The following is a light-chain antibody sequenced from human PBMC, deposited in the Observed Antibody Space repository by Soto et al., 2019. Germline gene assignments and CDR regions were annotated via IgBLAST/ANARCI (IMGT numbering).Light chain of an antibody. CDR3: QQYYNWPPIT. CDR2: GAS. CDR1: QSVSNN. Sequence: EIVMTQSPATLSVSPGERATLSCRASQSVSNNLAWYQQKPGQAPRLLISGASTRATGVPARFSGSGSGTEFTLTISSLQSEDFAVYYCQQYYNWPPITFGQGTRREIK. J-gene: IGKJ5*01. V-gene: IGKV3-15*01.